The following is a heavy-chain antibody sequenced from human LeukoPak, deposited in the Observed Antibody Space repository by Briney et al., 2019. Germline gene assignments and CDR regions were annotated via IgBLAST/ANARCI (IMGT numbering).Heavy chain of an antibody. CDR3: ARHAALDTKRGWNNHNWFDP. D-gene: IGHD5-18*01. J-gene: IGHJ5*02. CDR2: TYYSGST. CDR1: GGSISSSGFY. Sequence: SETLSLTCTVSGGSISSSGFYWGWIRQPPGKWLEWIGTTYYSGSTYYNPSLKSRVTISVDTSKNQFSLKLSSVTAADTAVYYCARHAALDTKRGWNNHNWFDPWGQGILVTVSS. V-gene: IGHV4-39*01.